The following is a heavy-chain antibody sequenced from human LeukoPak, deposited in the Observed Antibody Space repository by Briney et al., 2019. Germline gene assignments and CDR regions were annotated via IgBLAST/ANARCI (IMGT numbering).Heavy chain of an antibody. J-gene: IGHJ4*02. CDR3: ARMGYSSTREAFDY. CDR1: GFTFSSYS. D-gene: IGHD6-13*01. CDR2: ISSSSSYI. Sequence: PGGSLRLSCAASGFTFSSYSMNWVRQAPGKGLEWVSSISSSSSYIYYADSVKGRFTISRDNAKNSLYLQMNSLRAEDTAVYYCARMGYSSTREAFDYWGQGTLVTVSS. V-gene: IGHV3-21*01.